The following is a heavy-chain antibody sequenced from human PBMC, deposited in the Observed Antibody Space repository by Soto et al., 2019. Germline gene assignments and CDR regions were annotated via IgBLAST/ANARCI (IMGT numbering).Heavy chain of an antibody. D-gene: IGHD4-17*01. CDR3: AKLTSTIPADYGDYYFDY. V-gene: IGHV3-23*01. CDR1: GFTFSSYA. CDR2: ISGSGGST. J-gene: IGHJ4*02. Sequence: PGGSLRLSCAASGFTFSSYAMSWVRQAPGKGLEWVSAISGSGGSTYYADSVKGRFTISRDNSKNTLYLQMNSLRAEDTAVYYCAKLTSTIPADYGDYYFDYWGQGTLVTVSS.